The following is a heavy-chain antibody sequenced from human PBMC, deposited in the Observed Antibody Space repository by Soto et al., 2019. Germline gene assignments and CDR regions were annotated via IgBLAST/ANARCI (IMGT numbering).Heavy chain of an antibody. CDR1: GYTITELS. CDR3: ATVPDTDGSPYYYDSSGYFDY. Sequence: ASVKVSCKVSGYTITELSMHWVRQAPGKGLEWMGGFDPEDGETIYAQKFQGRVTMTEDTSTDTAYMELSSLRSEDTAVYYCATVPDTDGSPYYYDSSGYFDYWGQGTLVTVSS. D-gene: IGHD3-22*01. V-gene: IGHV1-24*01. CDR2: FDPEDGET. J-gene: IGHJ4*02.